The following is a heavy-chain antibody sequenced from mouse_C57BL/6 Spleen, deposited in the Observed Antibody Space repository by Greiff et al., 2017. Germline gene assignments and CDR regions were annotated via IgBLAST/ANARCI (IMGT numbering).Heavy chain of an antibody. CDR1: GYTFTSYW. J-gene: IGHJ3*01. V-gene: IGHV1-69*01. CDR2: IDPSASYT. Sequence: QVQLQQPGAELVMPGASVKLSCKASGYTFTSYWMHWVKQRPGQGLEWIGEIDPSASYTNYNQKFKGKSTLTVDKSSSTAYMQLSSLTSEDSAVYYCARSDDYYQWFGYWGQGTLVTVSA. CDR3: ARSDDYYQWFGY. D-gene: IGHD2-3*01.